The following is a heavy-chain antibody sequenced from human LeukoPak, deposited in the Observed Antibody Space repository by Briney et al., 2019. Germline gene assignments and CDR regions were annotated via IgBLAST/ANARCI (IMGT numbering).Heavy chain of an antibody. Sequence: ASVKVSCKASGYTFTSYGISWVRQAPGQGLEWMGWMNPNSGHTGYAQKFQGRVTMTRNTSIGTAYMELSSLRSEDTAVYYCARTKYNWNYVIDYWGQGTLVTVSS. CDR1: GYTFTSYG. J-gene: IGHJ4*02. CDR2: MNPNSGHT. CDR3: ARTKYNWNYVIDY. V-gene: IGHV1-8*02. D-gene: IGHD1-7*01.